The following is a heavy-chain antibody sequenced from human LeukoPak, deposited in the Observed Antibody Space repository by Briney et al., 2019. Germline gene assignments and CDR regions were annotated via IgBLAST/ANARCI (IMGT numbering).Heavy chain of an antibody. CDR3: ARDQERASSGCYGDAFDI. J-gene: IGHJ3*02. D-gene: IGHD6-19*01. CDR2: IYSGVRT. Sequence: GGSLRLSCAASGFTVSRNYMSWVRQAPGKGLEWVSVIYSGVRTYYADSVKGRFTISRDNSKNTLYLQMNSLRAEDTAGYYCARDQERASSGCYGDAFDIWGQGTMVTVSS. V-gene: IGHV3-53*01. CDR1: GFTVSRNY.